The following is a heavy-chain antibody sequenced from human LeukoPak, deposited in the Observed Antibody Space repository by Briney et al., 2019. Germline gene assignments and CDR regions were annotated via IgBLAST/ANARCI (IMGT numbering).Heavy chain of an antibody. CDR2: IIPIFGTA. CDR3: AREARDDAFDI. V-gene: IGHV1-69*13. CDR1: GYTFTSYA. Sequence: ASVKVSCKASGYTFTSYAISWVRQAPGQGLEWMGGIIPIFGTANYAQKFQGRVTITADESTSTAYMELSSLRSEDTAVYYCAREARDDAFDIWGQGTMVTVSS. J-gene: IGHJ3*02.